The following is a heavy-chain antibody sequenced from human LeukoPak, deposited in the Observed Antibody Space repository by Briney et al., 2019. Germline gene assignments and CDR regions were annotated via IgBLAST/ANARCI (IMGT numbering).Heavy chain of an antibody. Sequence: ASVKISCKVSGYTFTDYYMHWVRQAPGKGLEWMGLVDPEDCETIYAEQFQGRVTIPADTSPDTAYMELSRLRSEDTPVYYCAPESILPGYYMGYWGQGPLVPVSS. D-gene: IGHD3-9*01. CDR2: VDPEDCET. CDR1: GYTFTDYY. J-gene: IGHJ4*02. V-gene: IGHV1-69-2*01. CDR3: APESILPGYYMGY.